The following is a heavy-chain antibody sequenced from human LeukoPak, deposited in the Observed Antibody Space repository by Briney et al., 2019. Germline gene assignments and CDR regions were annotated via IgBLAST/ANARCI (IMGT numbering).Heavy chain of an antibody. V-gene: IGHV3-30-3*01. D-gene: IGHD2-2*01. CDR1: GFTFSSYA. CDR2: ISYDGSNK. CDR3: ARDAEDIVVVPAAIGY. Sequence: GRSLRLSCAASGFTFSSYAMHWVRQAPGKGLEWVAVISYDGSNKYYADPVKGRFTISRDNSKNTLYLQMNSLRAEDTAVYYCARDAEDIVVVPAAIGYWGQGTLVTVSS. J-gene: IGHJ4*02.